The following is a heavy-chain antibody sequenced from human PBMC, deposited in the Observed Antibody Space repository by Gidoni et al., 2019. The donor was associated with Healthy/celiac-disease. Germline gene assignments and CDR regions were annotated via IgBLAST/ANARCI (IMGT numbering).Heavy chain of an antibody. Sequence: QVQLQESGPGLVKPSQTLSLPCTVYGGSFSSGNYYWGWIRPHPGKGLERSGYIYYSGSTYYSRSLKSRVNVSLAPSENQITLRLTSVTAADTAVYYCASASSWWVVIVDHWGQGTLVTVSS. CDR3: ASASSWWVVIVDH. J-gene: IGHJ4*02. CDR2: IYYSGST. V-gene: IGHV4-31*03. D-gene: IGHD3-22*01. CDR1: GGSFSSGNYY.